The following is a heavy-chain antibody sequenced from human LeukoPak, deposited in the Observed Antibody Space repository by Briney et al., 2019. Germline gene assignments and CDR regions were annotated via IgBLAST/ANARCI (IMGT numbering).Heavy chain of an antibody. CDR3: ARAPPPYDFWSGKGWFDP. CDR2: ISYDGSNK. Sequence: GGSLRLSCVASGFTFSSYAMHWVRQAPGKGLEWVAVISYDGSNKYYADSVKGRFTISRDNSKNTLYLQMNSLRAEDTAVYYCARAPPPYDFWSGKGWFDPWGQGTLVTVSS. D-gene: IGHD3-3*01. V-gene: IGHV3-30-3*01. J-gene: IGHJ5*02. CDR1: GFTFSSYA.